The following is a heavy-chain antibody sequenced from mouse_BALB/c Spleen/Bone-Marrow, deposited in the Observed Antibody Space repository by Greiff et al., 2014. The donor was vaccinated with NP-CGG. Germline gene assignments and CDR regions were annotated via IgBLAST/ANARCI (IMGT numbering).Heavy chain of an antibody. Sequence: DVHLVESGGGLVQPGGSLRLSCATSGFTFTDYYMSWVRQPPGKALEWLGFIRNKANGYTTEYSASVKGRFTISRDNSQSILYLQMNTLRAEDSATYYCAGDKNYGSYWYFDVWGAGTTVTVSS. CDR2: IRNKANGYTT. D-gene: IGHD2-1*01. J-gene: IGHJ1*01. CDR3: AGDKNYGSYWYFDV. CDR1: GFTFTDYY. V-gene: IGHV7-3*02.